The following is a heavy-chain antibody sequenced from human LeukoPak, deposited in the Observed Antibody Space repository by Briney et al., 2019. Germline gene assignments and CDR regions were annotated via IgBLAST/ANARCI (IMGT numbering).Heavy chain of an antibody. J-gene: IGHJ5*02. Sequence: PSETLSPTCAVYGGSFSGYYWSWIRQPPGKGLEWIGEINHSGSTNYNPSLKSRVTISVDTSKNQFSLKLSSVTAADTAVYYCARRRIAAAGPDPWGQGTLVTVSS. CDR1: GGSFSGYY. V-gene: IGHV4-34*01. CDR3: ARRRIAAAGPDP. D-gene: IGHD6-13*01. CDR2: INHSGST.